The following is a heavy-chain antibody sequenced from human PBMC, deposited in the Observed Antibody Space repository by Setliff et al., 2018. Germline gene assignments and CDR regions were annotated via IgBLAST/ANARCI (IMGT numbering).Heavy chain of an antibody. CDR2: TTPIFTTA. D-gene: IGHD5-12*01. V-gene: IGHV1-69*05. CDR3: ARDPASSGYDTYYYYYYGMDV. J-gene: IGHJ6*02. CDR1: RGTFSNYA. Sequence: ASVKVSCKTSRGTFSNYAISWVRQAPGQGLEWMGGTTPIFTTANYAQKFQGRVTITRDTSASTAYMELSSLRSEDTAVYYCARDPASSGYDTYYYYYYGMDVWGQGTTVTVSS.